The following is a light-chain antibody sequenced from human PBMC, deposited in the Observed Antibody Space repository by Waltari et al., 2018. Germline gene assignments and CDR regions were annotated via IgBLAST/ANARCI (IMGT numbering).Light chain of an antibody. CDR1: NIGGRS. V-gene: IGLV3-21*02. CDR2: LDS. CDR3: HVWDGKTVM. Sequence: SSVLTQASSVSVAPGQTATVTCGGDNIGGRSVHWYQQRPGRAPVLVVYLDSDRPSGIPDRFSGSKSGNAATLTISRVEAGDEADYYCHVWDGKTVMFGGGTKLTVL. J-gene: IGLJ3*02.